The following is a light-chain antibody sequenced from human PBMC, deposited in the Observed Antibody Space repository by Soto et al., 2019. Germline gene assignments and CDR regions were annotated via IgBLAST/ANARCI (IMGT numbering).Light chain of an antibody. V-gene: IGKV1-17*01. CDR3: QQYNSYSRT. CDR2: AAS. CDR1: QAIRTA. Sequence: IRLTRSSSSRSAAVGGMGTITGRASQAIRTALGWYQQKPGKVPKLLIYAASILQSGVPSRFSGSGSGTDFTLTISSLQPDDFATYYCQQYNSYSRTFGQGTKVDIK. J-gene: IGKJ1*01.